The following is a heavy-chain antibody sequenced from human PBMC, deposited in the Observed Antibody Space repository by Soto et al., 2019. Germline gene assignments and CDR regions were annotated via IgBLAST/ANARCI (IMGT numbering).Heavy chain of an antibody. J-gene: IGHJ4*02. CDR3: TSTFGVVIF. V-gene: IGHV3-73*02. Sequence: EVQLVESGGGLVQPGGSLKLSCAASGFTFSGSAMHWVRQASGKGLEWVGRIRSKANSYATAYAASVKGRFTISRDDSKNTAYLQMNSLKTEDRAVYYCTSTFGVVIFWGQGTLVTVSS. CDR1: GFTFSGSA. D-gene: IGHD3-3*01. CDR2: IRSKANSYAT.